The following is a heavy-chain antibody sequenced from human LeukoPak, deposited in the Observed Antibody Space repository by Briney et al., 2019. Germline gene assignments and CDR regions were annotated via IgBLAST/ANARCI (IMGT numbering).Heavy chain of an antibody. CDR1: GYTFTCYY. Sequence: ASVKVSCKASGYTFTCYYMHWVGQAPGQGLEWMGWINPNSGGTNYAQKFQGRVTMTRDTSISTAYMELSRLRSDDTAVYYCARELIGGYYDSSGYNFDYWGQGTLVTVSS. CDR2: INPNSGGT. V-gene: IGHV1-2*02. D-gene: IGHD3-22*01. J-gene: IGHJ4*02. CDR3: ARELIGGYYDSSGYNFDY.